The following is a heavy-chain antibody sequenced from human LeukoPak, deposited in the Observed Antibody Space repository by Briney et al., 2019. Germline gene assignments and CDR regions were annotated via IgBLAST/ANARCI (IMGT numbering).Heavy chain of an antibody. CDR1: GFTFSSYG. D-gene: IGHD2-2*01. V-gene: IGHV3-30*18. CDR3: AKEKIGYCSSTSCYFPDY. J-gene: IGHJ4*02. CDR2: ISYDGSNK. Sequence: PGGSLRLSCAASGFTFSSYGMHWVRQAPGKGLEWVAVISYDGSNKYHADSVKGRLTISRDNSKNTLYLQMNSLRAEDTAVYYCAKEKIGYCSSTSCYFPDYWGQGTLVTVSS.